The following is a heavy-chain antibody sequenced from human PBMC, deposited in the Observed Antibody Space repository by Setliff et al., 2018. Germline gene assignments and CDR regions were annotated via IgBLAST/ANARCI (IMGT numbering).Heavy chain of an antibody. V-gene: IGHV3-21*03. J-gene: IGHJ3*02. CDR2: ISPDSYYI. CDR3: ARSPANGGHDAFDI. Sequence: LRLSCAASGFTFSSHSMHWVRQTPGKGLEWVSSISPDSYYIYYADSIKGRFTISRDNAKSSLYLQMNSLRAEDTAVFYCARSPANGGHDAFDIWGQGTMVTVSS. CDR1: GFTFSSHS. D-gene: IGHD6-25*01.